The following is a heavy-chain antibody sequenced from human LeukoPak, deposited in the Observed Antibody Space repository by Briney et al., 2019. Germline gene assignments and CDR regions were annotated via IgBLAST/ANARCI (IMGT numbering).Heavy chain of an antibody. CDR3: ARCSGGSFDI. V-gene: IGHV4-31*03. CDR2: IYYSGST. Sequence: PSETLSLTCTVSGGSISSDGYYWSWIRQHPGKGLEWIGYIYYSGSTYYNPSLKSRVTISVDTSKNQFSLKLSSVTAADTAVYYCARCSGGSFDIWGQGTMVTVSS. J-gene: IGHJ3*02. CDR1: GGSISSDGYY. D-gene: IGHD2-15*01.